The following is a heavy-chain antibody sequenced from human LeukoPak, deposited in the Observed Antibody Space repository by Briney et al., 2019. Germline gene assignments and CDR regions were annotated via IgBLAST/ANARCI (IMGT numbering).Heavy chain of an antibody. Sequence: GASVKVSCKASGYTFTSYGISWVRQAPGQGLEWMGWISAYNGNTNYAQKLQGRVTMTTDTSTSTAYMELRSLRSDDTAVYYCARELVPPYEYYDFWSGYYPDYWGQGTLVTVPS. CDR3: ARELVPPYEYYDFWSGYYPDY. CDR1: GYTFTSYG. V-gene: IGHV1-18*01. J-gene: IGHJ4*02. D-gene: IGHD3-3*01. CDR2: ISAYNGNT.